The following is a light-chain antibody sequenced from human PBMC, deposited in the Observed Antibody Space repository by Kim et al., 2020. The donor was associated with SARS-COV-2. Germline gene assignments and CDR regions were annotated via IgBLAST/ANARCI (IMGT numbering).Light chain of an antibody. Sequence: SQTATLTCTGNSNNVGNTGAAWLQLHPGHPPKPLSYRNNNRPSGISERLSASSSGNTASLTLTGLQPEDEADSYCSAWDSSLSAWVFGGGTQLTVL. CDR1: SNNVGNTG. J-gene: IGLJ3*02. CDR3: SAWDSSLSAWV. CDR2: RNN. V-gene: IGLV10-54*01.